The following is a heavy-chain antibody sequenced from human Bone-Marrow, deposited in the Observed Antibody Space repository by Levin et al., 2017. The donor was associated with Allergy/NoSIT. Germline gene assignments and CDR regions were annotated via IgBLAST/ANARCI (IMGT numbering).Heavy chain of an antibody. CDR2: ISDSGDQT. J-gene: IGHJ6*02. V-gene: IGHV3-23*01. CDR1: GFTFSSYA. CDR3: SDVMDA. Sequence: GESLKISCAASGFTFSSYAMNWVRQAPGEGLEWVSGISDSGDQTFYTESVKGRFTISRDNSNNMVYLQMDSLRAEDTALYFCSDVMDAWGQGTTVTV.